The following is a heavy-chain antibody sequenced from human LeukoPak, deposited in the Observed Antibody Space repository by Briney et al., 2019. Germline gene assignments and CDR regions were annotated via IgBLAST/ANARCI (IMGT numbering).Heavy chain of an antibody. CDR1: GFTFSSYG. Sequence: GGSLRLSCAASGFTFSSYGMHWVRQAPGKGLEWVAVISYDGSNKYYADSVKGRFTISRDNSKNTLYLQMNSLRAEDTAVYYCAKDRIGGALEFWGQGTQATVSS. V-gene: IGHV3-30*18. CDR3: AKDRIGGALEF. CDR2: ISYDGSNK. J-gene: IGHJ4*02. D-gene: IGHD4-23*01.